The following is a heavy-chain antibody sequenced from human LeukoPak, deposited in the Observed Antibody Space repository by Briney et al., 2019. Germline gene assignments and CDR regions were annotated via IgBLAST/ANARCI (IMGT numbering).Heavy chain of an antibody. Sequence: SQTLSLTCTVSGGSISSGGYHWSWIRQHPGKGLEWIGYISYSGSTYYNPSLKSRVTISADTSKNQFSLKLSSVTAADTAVYYCARVPLGLMVQPYYFDYWGQGTLVTVSS. CDR3: ARVPLGLMVQPYYFDY. V-gene: IGHV4-31*03. D-gene: IGHD3-10*01. CDR2: ISYSGST. J-gene: IGHJ4*02. CDR1: GGSISSGGYH.